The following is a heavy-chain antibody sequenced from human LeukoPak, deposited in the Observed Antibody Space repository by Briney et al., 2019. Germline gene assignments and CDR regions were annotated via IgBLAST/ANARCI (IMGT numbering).Heavy chain of an antibody. CDR2: ISYDGSNK. D-gene: IGHD3-22*01. CDR3: ATDYYYDSSGSYYTVDY. V-gene: IGHV3-30*03. J-gene: IGHJ4*02. CDR1: GFTFSSYG. Sequence: GGSLRLSCAASGFTFSSYGMHWVRQAPGKGLEWVAVISYDGSNKYYADSVKGRFTISRDNSKNTLYLQMNSLRAEDTAVYYCATDYYYDSSGSYYTVDYWGQGTLVTVSS.